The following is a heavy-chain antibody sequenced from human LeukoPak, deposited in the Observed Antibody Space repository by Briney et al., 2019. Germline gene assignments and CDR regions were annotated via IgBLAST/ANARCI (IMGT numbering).Heavy chain of an antibody. J-gene: IGHJ6*02. CDR1: GASSSGFY. Sequence: SETLSLTCTVSGASSSGFYWSWIRQPAGKGLEWIGRLYTSGSTNYNPSLKSRVTMSVDTSKSQFSLKLDSVTAADTAVYYCARETYYYASGSYSDYYAMDVWGQGTTVTVSS. CDR2: LYTSGST. CDR3: ARETYYYASGSYSDYYAMDV. V-gene: IGHV4-4*07. D-gene: IGHD3-10*01.